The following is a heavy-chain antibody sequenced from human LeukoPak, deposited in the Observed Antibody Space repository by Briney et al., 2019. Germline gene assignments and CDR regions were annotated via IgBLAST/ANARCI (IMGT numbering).Heavy chain of an antibody. V-gene: IGHV3-30*02. J-gene: IGHJ4*02. Sequence: GSLRLSCAASGFIFNSYGMHWVRQAPGKGLEWVAFIRYDGSNKYYADSAKGRFTISRDNSKNTLYLQMNSLRVEDTAVYYCATLPYYYDSSGSYYFDYWGQGTLVTVSS. CDR3: ATLPYYYDSSGSYYFDY. D-gene: IGHD3-22*01. CDR2: IRYDGSNK. CDR1: GFIFNSYG.